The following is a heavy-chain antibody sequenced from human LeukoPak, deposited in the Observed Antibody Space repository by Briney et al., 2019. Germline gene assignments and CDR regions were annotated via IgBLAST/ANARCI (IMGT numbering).Heavy chain of an antibody. CDR2: ISAYNGNT. D-gene: IGHD3-22*01. CDR1: GYTFTSYG. CDR3: ARDQPVNYYDSSGYYSGGDY. J-gene: IGHJ4*02. V-gene: IGHV1-18*01. Sequence: GASVKVSCKASGYTFTSYGISWVRQAPGQGLEWMGWISAYNGNTNYAQKLQGRVTMTTDTSTSTAYMELRSMRSDDTAVYYCARDQPVNYYDSSGYYSGGDYWGQGTLVTVSS.